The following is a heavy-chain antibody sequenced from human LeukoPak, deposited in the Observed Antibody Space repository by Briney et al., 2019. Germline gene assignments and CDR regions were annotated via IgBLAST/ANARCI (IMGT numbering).Heavy chain of an antibody. CDR2: IIPILGIA. CDR1: GGTFSSYA. V-gene: IGHV1-69*04. D-gene: IGHD2-15*01. CDR3: ARTAQKVAPFDY. J-gene: IGHJ4*02. Sequence: SVKVSCKASGGTFSSYAISWVRQAAGQGLEWMGRIIPILGIANYAQKFQGRVTITADKSTSTAYMELSSLRSEDTAVYYCARTAQKVAPFDYWGQGTLVTASS.